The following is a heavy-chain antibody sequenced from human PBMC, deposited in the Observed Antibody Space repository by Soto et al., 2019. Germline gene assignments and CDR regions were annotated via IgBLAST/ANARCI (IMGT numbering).Heavy chain of an antibody. CDR1: GFTFSSYA. V-gene: IGHV3-23*01. CDR2: ISGSGGST. J-gene: IGHJ3*02. CDR3: AKLPEYYYDSSGYYGDAFDI. D-gene: IGHD3-22*01. Sequence: GGSLRLSCAASGFTFSSYAMSWVRQAPGKGLEWVSAISGSGGSTYYADSVKGRFTISRDNSKNTLYLQMNSLRAEDTAVYYCAKLPEYYYDSSGYYGDAFDIWGQGTMVTVSS.